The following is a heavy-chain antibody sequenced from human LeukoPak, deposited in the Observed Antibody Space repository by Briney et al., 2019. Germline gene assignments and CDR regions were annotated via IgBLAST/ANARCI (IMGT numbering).Heavy chain of an antibody. CDR1: GYTFTVNY. V-gene: IGHV1-2*02. CDR3: TRGAGTSWFDY. D-gene: IGHD2-2*01. Sequence: ASVKVSCKPSGYTFTVNYLHWVRQAPGQGLEWVGWMNPNSGVTVYAQNFQGRVTMTRDTSTSTAYIELSSLTSDDTAVYYCTRGAGTSWFDYWGQGSLVTVSS. J-gene: IGHJ4*02. CDR2: MNPNSGVT.